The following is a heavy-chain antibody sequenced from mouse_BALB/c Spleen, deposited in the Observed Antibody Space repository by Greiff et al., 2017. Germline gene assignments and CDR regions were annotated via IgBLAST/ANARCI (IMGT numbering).Heavy chain of an antibody. CDR3: ARNPFFDY. Sequence: QVQLQQSGPGLVQPSQSLSITCTVAGFSLTSYGVHWVRQSPGKGLEWLGVIWSGGSTDYNAAFISRLSISKDNSKSQVFFKMNSLQADDTAIYSCARNPFFDYWGQGTTLTVSS. V-gene: IGHV2-4-1*01. CDR2: IWSGGST. CDR1: GFSLTSYG. J-gene: IGHJ2*01.